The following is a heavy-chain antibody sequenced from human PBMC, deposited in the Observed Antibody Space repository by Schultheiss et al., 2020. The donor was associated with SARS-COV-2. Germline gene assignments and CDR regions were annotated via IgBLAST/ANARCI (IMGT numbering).Heavy chain of an antibody. J-gene: IGHJ3*02. CDR3: ARVRFLEWLSPDAFNI. CDR2: MNPNSGNT. D-gene: IGHD3-3*01. V-gene: IGHV1-8*02. Sequence: ASVKVSCKASGYTFTSYGINWVRQATGQGLEWMGWMNPNSGNTGYAQKFQGRVTMTRNTSISTAYMELSSLRSEDTAVYYCARVRFLEWLSPDAFNIWGQGTMVTVSS. CDR1: GYTFTSYG.